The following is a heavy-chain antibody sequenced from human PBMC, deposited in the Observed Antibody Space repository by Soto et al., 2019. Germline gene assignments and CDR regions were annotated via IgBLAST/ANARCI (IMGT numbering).Heavy chain of an antibody. CDR2: INAGNGNT. CDR1: GYTFTSYA. J-gene: IGHJ4*02. Sequence: VASVKVSCKASGYTFTSYAMHWVRRAPGQRLEWMGWINAGNGNTKYSQKFQGRVTITRDTSASTAYMELSSLRSEDTAVYYCARDLYGSGSYTRGFYDYWGQGTLVTVSS. CDR3: ARDLYGSGSYTRGFYDY. V-gene: IGHV1-3*01. D-gene: IGHD3-10*01.